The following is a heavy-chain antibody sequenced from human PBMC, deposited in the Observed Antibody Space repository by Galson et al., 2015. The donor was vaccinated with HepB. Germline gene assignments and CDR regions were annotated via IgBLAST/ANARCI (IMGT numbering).Heavy chain of an antibody. CDR1: GFTFSSYA. CDR2: ISGSGGST. D-gene: IGHD4-17*01. Sequence: SLRLSCAASGFTFSSYAMSWVRQAPGKGLEWVSAISGSGGSTYYADSVKGRFTISRDNSKNTLYLQMNSLRAEDTAVYYCAKEGAYGDQGAGWFDPWGQGTLVTVSS. V-gene: IGHV3-23*01. J-gene: IGHJ5*02. CDR3: AKEGAYGDQGAGWFDP.